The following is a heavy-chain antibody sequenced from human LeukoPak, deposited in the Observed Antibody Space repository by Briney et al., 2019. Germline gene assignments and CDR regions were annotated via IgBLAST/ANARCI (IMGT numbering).Heavy chain of an antibody. CDR1: GYTFTNYY. V-gene: IGHV1-46*01. CDR3: ARAGVAAAGSYFVC. J-gene: IGHJ4*02. D-gene: IGHD6-13*01. Sequence: ASVKVSCKASGYTFTNYYMHWVRQAPGQGLEWMGLINPGGGNTNYAQNFQGRVTISVDTSKNQFSLKLSSVTAADTAVYYCARAGVAAAGSYFVCWGQGTLVTVSS. CDR2: INPGGGNT.